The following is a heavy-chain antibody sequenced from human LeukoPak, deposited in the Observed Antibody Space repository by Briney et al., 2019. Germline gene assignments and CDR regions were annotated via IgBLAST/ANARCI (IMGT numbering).Heavy chain of an antibody. CDR2: IIPIFGTA. J-gene: IGHJ6*03. CDR3: ARVAAEVVGVPGPIGFGWLRRDYYYMDV. CDR1: GGTFSSYA. D-gene: IGHD2-2*02. V-gene: IGHV1-69*06. Sequence: ASVKVSCKASGGTFSSYAISWVRQAPGQGLEWMGGIIPIFGTANYAQKFQGRVTITADKSTSTAYTELSSLRSEDTAVYYCARVAAEVVGVPGPIGFGWLRRDYYYMDVWGKGTTVTVSS.